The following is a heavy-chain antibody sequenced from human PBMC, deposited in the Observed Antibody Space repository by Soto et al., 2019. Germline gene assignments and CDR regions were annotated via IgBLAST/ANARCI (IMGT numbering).Heavy chain of an antibody. CDR2: IYHSGST. V-gene: IGHV4-4*02. J-gene: IGHJ5*02. CDR3: AREPYYDFWSGRTNGWFDP. D-gene: IGHD3-3*01. CDR1: GGSISSSNW. Sequence: SETLSLTCAVSGGSISSSNWWSWVRQPPGKGLEWIGEIYHSGSTNYNPSLKSRVTISVDKSKNQFSLKLSSVTAADTAVYYCAREPYYDFWSGRTNGWFDPWGQGTLVTVSS.